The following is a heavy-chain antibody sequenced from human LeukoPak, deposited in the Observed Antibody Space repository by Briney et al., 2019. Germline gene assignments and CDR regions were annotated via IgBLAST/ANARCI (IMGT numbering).Heavy chain of an antibody. CDR1: GFTFSNSA. J-gene: IGHJ6*02. D-gene: IGHD5-12*01. CDR3: TAEVYRGHVYSYYYGMDV. Sequence: SVTVSCKASGFTFSNSAFQWVRQARGQRLEWIGWIVVGSDSTKYAQKFQERVSITRDMSTSTAYMELSSLRSEDTAVYYCTAEVYRGHVYSYYYGMDVWGQGTTVTVFS. V-gene: IGHV1-58*01. CDR2: IVVGSDST.